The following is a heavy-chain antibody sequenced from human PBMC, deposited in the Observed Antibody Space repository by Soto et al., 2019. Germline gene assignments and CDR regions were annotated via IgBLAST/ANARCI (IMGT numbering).Heavy chain of an antibody. Sequence: EVQLVESGGGLGQPGTSLRLSCAASGFTFDDFAMHWVRQAPGKGLEWVAGINWNSRSIDYAGSVKGRFIISSDNAKKSIYLQLNNLRTEDTAFYYCAKDRRAMNWYFDLWGRGTLVVVSS. J-gene: IGHJ2*01. CDR2: INWNSRSI. CDR1: GFTFDDFA. CDR3: AKDRRAMNWYFDL. V-gene: IGHV3-9*01.